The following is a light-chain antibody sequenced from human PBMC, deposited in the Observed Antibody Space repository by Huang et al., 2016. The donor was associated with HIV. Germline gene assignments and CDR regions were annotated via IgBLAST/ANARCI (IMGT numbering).Light chain of an antibody. CDR2: WSG. J-gene: IGKJ1*01. CDR1: QRLLFSLNSKNY. CDR3: QQYYKLPQT. V-gene: IGKV4-1*01. Sequence: DIVMTQSPDSLSVSPGERASIKCQSSQRLLFSLNSKNYLAWYQRKPVRPPKLLIYWSGTREYGVPERFSGSGSGTQFTLTINNVQPEDAAVYYCQQYYKLPQTFGQGTTVEI.